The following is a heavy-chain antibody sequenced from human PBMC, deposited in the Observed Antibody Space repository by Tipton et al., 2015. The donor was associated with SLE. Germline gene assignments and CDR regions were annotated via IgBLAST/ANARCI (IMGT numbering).Heavy chain of an antibody. V-gene: IGHV4-34*01. Sequence: TLSLTCAVYGGSFSGYYWSWIRQPPGKGLEWIGEINHSGSTYYNPSLKSRVTISVDRSKNQFSLKLSSVTAADTAVYYCARTMVRDWGAFDIWGQGTMVTVSS. J-gene: IGHJ3*02. CDR3: ARTMVRDWGAFDI. CDR1: GGSFSGYY. CDR2: INHSGST. D-gene: IGHD3-10*01.